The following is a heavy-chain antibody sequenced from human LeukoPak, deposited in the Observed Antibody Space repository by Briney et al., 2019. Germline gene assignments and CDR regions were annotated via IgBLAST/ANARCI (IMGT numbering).Heavy chain of an antibody. CDR2: IKRDGSQK. V-gene: IGHV3-7*01. J-gene: IGHJ5*02. CDR3: ARLGLEVGGPNWFDP. D-gene: IGHD1-1*01. CDR1: GFSFSSNW. Sequence: PGGSLRLSCAAPGFSFSSNWMGWVRQAPGKGLEWVAHIKRDGSQKYYLDSVKGRFTISRDNAMNSLYLQMNSLRVEDTAVYYCARLGLEVGGPNWFDPWGQGTLVTVSS.